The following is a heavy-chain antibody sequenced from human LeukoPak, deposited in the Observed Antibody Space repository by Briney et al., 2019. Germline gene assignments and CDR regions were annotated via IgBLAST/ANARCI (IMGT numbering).Heavy chain of an antibody. CDR1: GGSITSGGYY. CDR3: ARGPVRDYSNY. Sequence: SGTLSLTCTVSGGSITSGGYYWSWIRQHPGKGLEWLGYIYYSGSTYYNPSLKSRLTISLDTSKNHFSLKVSSVTAADTAVYYCARGPVRDYSNYWGQGTLVTVSS. J-gene: IGHJ4*02. CDR2: IYYSGST. V-gene: IGHV4-31*03. D-gene: IGHD4-11*01.